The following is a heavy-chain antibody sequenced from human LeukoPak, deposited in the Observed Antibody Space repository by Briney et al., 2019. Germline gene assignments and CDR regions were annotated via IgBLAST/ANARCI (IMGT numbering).Heavy chain of an antibody. V-gene: IGHV3-30-3*01. CDR3: ARGGKWELRRAFDI. CDR1: GFTFSSYA. J-gene: IGHJ3*02. Sequence: GGSLRLSCAASGFTFSSYAMHWVRQAPGKGLEWVAVISYDGSNKYYADSVKGRFTISRDNSKNTLYLQMDSLRAEDTAVYYCARGGKWELRRAFDIWGQGTMVTVSS. CDR2: ISYDGSNK. D-gene: IGHD1-26*01.